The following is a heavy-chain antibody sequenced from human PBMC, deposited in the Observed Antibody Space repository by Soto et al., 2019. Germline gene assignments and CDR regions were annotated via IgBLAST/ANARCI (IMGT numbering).Heavy chain of an antibody. CDR1: GGSITSGAYH. V-gene: IGHV4-30-4*01. Sequence: PSETLSLTCSVSGGSITSGAYHWGWLRQPPGKGLEWIGDFYSTGSTLSNPSLGSRVTISGDTSKNQFSLKLTSVTAADTAVYYCAKRPNYNFLSSYSFDSLGQGALVTVSA. D-gene: IGHD1-1*01. CDR2: FYSTGST. CDR3: AKRPNYNFLSSYSFDS. J-gene: IGHJ5*01.